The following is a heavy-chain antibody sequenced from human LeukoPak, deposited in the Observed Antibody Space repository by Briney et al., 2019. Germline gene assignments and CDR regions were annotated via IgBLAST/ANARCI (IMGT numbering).Heavy chain of an antibody. CDR2: INHSGST. Sequence: SETLSLTCAVYGGSFSGYYWSWIRQPPGKGLEWIGEINHSGSTYYNPSLKSRVTISVDTSKNQFSLKLSSVTAADTAVYYCARAKGVVVVPAAIRVGDWFDPWGQGTLVTVSS. CDR3: ARAKGVVVVPAAIRVGDWFDP. D-gene: IGHD2-2*02. V-gene: IGHV4-34*01. J-gene: IGHJ5*02. CDR1: GGSFSGYY.